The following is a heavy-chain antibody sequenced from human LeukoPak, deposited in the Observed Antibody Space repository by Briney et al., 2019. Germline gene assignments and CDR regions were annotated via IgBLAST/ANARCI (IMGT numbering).Heavy chain of an antibody. J-gene: IGHJ4*02. CDR3: ARRGGSGEVFGY. CDR1: GFSLSTSGVG. CDR2: IFWDDDK. D-gene: IGHD3-10*01. Sequence: ESGPTLVKPTETLTLTCTLSGFSLSTSGVGVGWIRQPPGKALEWLALIFWDDDKRSSPSLKSRLTITKDTSKNQVVLTMTNVDPVDTGTYFCARRGGSGEVFGYWGQGTLVTVSS. V-gene: IGHV2-5*02.